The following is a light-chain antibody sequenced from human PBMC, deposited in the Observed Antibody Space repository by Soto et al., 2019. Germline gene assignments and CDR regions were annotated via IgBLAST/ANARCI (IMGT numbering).Light chain of an antibody. CDR3: CSYAGSTTWV. Sequence: QSVLTQPASVSGSPGQSITISCTGTSSDVGSYNLVSWYQHHPGKAPKLMIYEGSERPSGVSNRFSGSKSGNTASLTISGLQSEDEADYYCCSYAGSTTWVFGGGTKVTVL. CDR1: SSDVGSYNL. J-gene: IGLJ3*02. CDR2: EGS. V-gene: IGLV2-23*01.